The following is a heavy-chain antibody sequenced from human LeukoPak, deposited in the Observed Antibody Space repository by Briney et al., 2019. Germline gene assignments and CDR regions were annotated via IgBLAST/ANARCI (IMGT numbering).Heavy chain of an antibody. J-gene: IGHJ3*02. D-gene: IGHD3-22*01. CDR3: ARSTYYYDSSGYYSPDAFDI. V-gene: IGHV3-21*01. Sequence: PGGSLRLSCAASGFTFSSYSMNWVRQAPGKGLEWVSSISSSSSYIYYADSVKGRFTISRDNAKNSLYLQMNSLRAEDTGVYYCARSTYYYDSSGYYSPDAFDIWGQGTMVTVSS. CDR1: GFTFSSYS. CDR2: ISSSSSYI.